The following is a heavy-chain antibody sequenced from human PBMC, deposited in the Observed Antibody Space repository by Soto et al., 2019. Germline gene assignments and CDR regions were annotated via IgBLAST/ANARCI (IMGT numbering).Heavy chain of an antibody. D-gene: IGHD4-17*01. CDR2: IIPIFGTA. CDR3: ASPPTTGNYYYYGMDV. Sequence: QVQLVQSGXXVKKPXSSVXXXXKASGXTXSSYAISWVRQAPGQGLEWMGGIIPIFGTADYAQKFQGRVTITADESTSTAYMELSSLRSEDTAVYYCASPPTTGNYYYYGMDVXXXGTTVTVSS. V-gene: IGHV1-69*12. J-gene: IGHJ6*02. CDR1: GXTXSSYA.